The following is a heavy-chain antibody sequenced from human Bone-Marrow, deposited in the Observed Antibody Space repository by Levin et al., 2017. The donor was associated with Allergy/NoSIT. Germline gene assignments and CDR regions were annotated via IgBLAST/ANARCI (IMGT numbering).Heavy chain of an antibody. D-gene: IGHD6-6*01. J-gene: IGHJ2*01. V-gene: IGHV1-69*02. Sequence: KISCKASGGTFSSYTISWVRQAPGQGLEWMGRIIPILGIANYAQKFQGRVTTTADKSTSTAYMELSSLRSEDTAVYYCASSSSSSGYFDLWGRGTLVTVSS. CDR3: ASSSSSSGYFDL. CDR2: IIPILGIA. CDR1: GGTFSSYT.